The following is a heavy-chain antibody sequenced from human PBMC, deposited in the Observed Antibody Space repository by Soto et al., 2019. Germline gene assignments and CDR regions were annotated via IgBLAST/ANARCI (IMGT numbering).Heavy chain of an antibody. CDR2: IGGRGNSA. Sequence: GVSLRLSCAASGFIFTNYAMNWVRQAPGKGLEWVSVIGGRGNSAYYADSVQGRFTISRDNSKNTLSLQMSSLKADETAIYYCVREGRGSFDFWGRGTMVTVSS. CDR1: GFIFTNYA. CDR3: VREGRGSFDF. D-gene: IGHD5-12*01. J-gene: IGHJ3*01. V-gene: IGHV3-23*01.